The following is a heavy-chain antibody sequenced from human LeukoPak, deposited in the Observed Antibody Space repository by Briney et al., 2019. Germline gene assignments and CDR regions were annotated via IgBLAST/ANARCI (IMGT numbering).Heavy chain of an antibody. D-gene: IGHD2-15*01. J-gene: IGHJ3*02. CDR2: IRSKANSYAT. CDR1: GFTFSGSA. Sequence: GGSLRLSCAASGFTFSGSAMHWVRQASGKGLEWVGRIRSKANSYATAYAASVKGRFTISRDDSKNTADLQMNSLKTEDTAVYYCTRLNSGADIGGQGTMVTVSS. CDR3: TRLNSGADI. V-gene: IGHV3-73*01.